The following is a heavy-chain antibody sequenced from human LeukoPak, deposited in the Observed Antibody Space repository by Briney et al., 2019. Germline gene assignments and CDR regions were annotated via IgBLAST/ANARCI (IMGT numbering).Heavy chain of an antibody. CDR1: GDSFSSQY. CDR2: ISYIGST. Sequence: SETLSLTCAVSGDSFSSQYWTWLRQPTGKGVEWIGYISYIGSTNYNPSLKSRVTISIDTSKNPFSLKLSSVTAADTAVYYCARDLVTVTKGFDIWGQGTMVSVSS. CDR3: ARDLVTVTKGFDI. V-gene: IGHV4-59*11. D-gene: IGHD4-17*01. J-gene: IGHJ3*02.